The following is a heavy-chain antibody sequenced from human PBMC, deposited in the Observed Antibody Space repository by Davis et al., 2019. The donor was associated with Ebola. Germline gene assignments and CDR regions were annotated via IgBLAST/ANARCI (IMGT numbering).Heavy chain of an antibody. V-gene: IGHV1-2*02. Sequence: ASVKVSCKASGYTFTGYYMHWVRQAPGQGLEWMGWINPNSGGTNYAQKLQGRVTMTTDTSTSTAYMELRSLRSDDTAVYYCARGGDCSSTSCYAGYYYYYGMDVWGQGTTVTVSS. D-gene: IGHD2-2*01. J-gene: IGHJ6*02. CDR2: INPNSGGT. CDR1: GYTFTGYY. CDR3: ARGGDCSSTSCYAGYYYYYGMDV.